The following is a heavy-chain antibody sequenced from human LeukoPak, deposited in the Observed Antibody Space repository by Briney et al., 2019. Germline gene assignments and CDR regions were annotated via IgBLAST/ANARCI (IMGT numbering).Heavy chain of an antibody. V-gene: IGHV4-59*01. D-gene: IGHD4-17*01. CDR2: IYYTGTT. J-gene: IGHJ4*02. CDR1: GDSISGYY. Sequence: SETLSLTCSVSGDSISGYYWSWIRQPPGKGLEWIGYIYYTGTTNYNPSLKSRVTISVDTSKNQFSLRLSSVTAADTAVYYCASKSSDHGELRFDYWGQGTLVTVSS. CDR3: ASKSSDHGELRFDY.